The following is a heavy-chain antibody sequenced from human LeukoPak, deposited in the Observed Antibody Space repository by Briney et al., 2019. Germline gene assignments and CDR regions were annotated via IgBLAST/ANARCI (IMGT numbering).Heavy chain of an antibody. J-gene: IGHJ4*02. CDR1: ALTFSRYA. CDR2: ISDSGGRT. V-gene: IGHV3-23*01. CDR3: AKRGVVIRVILVGFHKEAYYFDS. Sequence: GGSLRLSCAASALTFSRYAMHWVRQPPGKGLEWVAGISDSGGRTNYADSVKGRFTISRDNPKNTLYLQMNSLRAEDTAVYFCAKRGVVIRVILVGFHKEAYYFDSWGQGALVTVSS. D-gene: IGHD3-22*01.